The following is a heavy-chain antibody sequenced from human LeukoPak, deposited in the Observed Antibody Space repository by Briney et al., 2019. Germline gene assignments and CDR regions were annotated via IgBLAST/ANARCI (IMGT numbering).Heavy chain of an antibody. CDR3: ASGVIGLSFDY. CDR2: IYYSGST. J-gene: IGHJ4*02. CDR1: DGAFSGYY. V-gene: IGHV4-34*01. Sequence: SETLSLTCALYDGAFSGYYWSALRDPPGEGVEWFGEIYYSGSTHYNPSLKSRVTISVDTSKNLFSLELSYVAAAATGVYFCASGVIGLSFDYWGQGTLVTVSS. D-gene: IGHD3-10*01.